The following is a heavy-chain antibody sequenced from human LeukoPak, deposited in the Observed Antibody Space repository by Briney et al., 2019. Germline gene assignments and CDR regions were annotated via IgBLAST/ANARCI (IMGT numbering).Heavy chain of an antibody. J-gene: IGHJ4*02. D-gene: IGHD3-10*01. V-gene: IGHV3-9*01. CDR2: ISWNSGSI. Sequence: PGRSLRLSCAASGFTFDDYAMHWVRQAPGKGLEWVSGISWNSGSIGYADSVKDRFTISRDNAKNSLYLQMNSLRAEDTALYYCAKGGSGSGSYYSDYFDYWGQGTLVTVSS. CDR3: AKGGSGSGSYYSDYFDY. CDR1: GFTFDDYA.